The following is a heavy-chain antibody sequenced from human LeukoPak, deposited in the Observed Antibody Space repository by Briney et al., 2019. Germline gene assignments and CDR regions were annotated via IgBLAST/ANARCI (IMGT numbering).Heavy chain of an antibody. CDR3: ARDLAGPPQEAFDI. CDR1: GSTFSSYW. V-gene: IGHV3-7*01. J-gene: IGHJ3*02. Sequence: GGSLRLSCAASGSTFSSYWMSWVRQAPGKGLEWVANIKQDGSEKYYVDSVKGRFTISRDNAENSLYLQMTSLRAEDTAVYYCARDLAGPPQEAFDIWGQGTMVTVSS. CDR2: IKQDGSEK.